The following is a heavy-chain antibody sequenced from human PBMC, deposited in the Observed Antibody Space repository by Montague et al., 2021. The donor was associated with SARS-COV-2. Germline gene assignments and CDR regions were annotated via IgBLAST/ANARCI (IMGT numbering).Heavy chain of an antibody. V-gene: IGHV6-1*01. CDR3: ASGRMVPYSSSWTTLYYYYGMDV. Sequence: CAISGDSVSSNSAAWIWIRQSPSRGLEWLGRTYYRSKWYNDYAVSVKSRITINPDTSKNQFSLQLNSVTPEDTAVYYCASGRMVPYSSSWTTLYYYYGMDVWGQGPRSPSP. CDR1: GDSVSSNSAA. J-gene: IGHJ6*02. CDR2: TYYRSKWYN. D-gene: IGHD6-13*01.